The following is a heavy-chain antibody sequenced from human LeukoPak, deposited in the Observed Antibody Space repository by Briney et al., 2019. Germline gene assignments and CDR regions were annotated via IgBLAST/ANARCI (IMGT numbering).Heavy chain of an antibody. J-gene: IGHJ5*02. CDR3: ARGAYGSGSYGDNWFDP. CDR2: ISSGGDTT. D-gene: IGHD3-10*01. CDR1: GFTFSIYE. Sequence: EGSLRLSCAVSGFTFSIYEMNWVRQAPGKGLECISYISSGGDTTYYADSVKGRFTISRDNSKNTLYLQMNSLRAEDTAVYYCARGAYGSGSYGDNWFDPWGQGTLVTVSS. V-gene: IGHV3-48*03.